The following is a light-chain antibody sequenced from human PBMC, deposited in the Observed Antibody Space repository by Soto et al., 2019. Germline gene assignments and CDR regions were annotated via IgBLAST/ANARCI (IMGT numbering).Light chain of an antibody. J-gene: IGKJ1*01. V-gene: IGKV3-20*01. CDR3: QQYGSPSWT. CDR1: QSVSSSY. CDR2: GAS. Sequence: EIVLTQSPGTLSLSPGERATLSCRASQSVSSSYLAWYQQKPGQATRLLIYGASSSATGIPERFSSSGSGTDFTLTISRLADDYLAVYYCQQYGSPSWTFGQGTKVEIK.